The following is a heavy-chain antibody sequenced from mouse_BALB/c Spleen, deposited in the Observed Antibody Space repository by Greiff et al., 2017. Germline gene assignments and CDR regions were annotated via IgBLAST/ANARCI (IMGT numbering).Heavy chain of an antibody. Sequence: VQLQQSGAELAKPGASVKMSCKASGYTFTSYWMHWVKQRPGQGLEWIGYINPSTGYTEYNQKFKDKATLTADKSSSTAYMQLSSLTSEDSAVYYCARGEVLRGFAYWGQGTLVTVSA. CDR1: GYTFTSYW. J-gene: IGHJ3*01. CDR3: ARGEVLRGFAY. CDR2: INPSTGYT. D-gene: IGHD1-1*01. V-gene: IGHV1-7*01.